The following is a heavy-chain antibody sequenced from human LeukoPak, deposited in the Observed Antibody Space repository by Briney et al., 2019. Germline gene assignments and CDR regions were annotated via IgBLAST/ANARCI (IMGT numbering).Heavy chain of an antibody. V-gene: IGHV4-39*01. CDR1: GGSISSSSYY. CDR2: MYYSGST. D-gene: IGHD3/OR15-3a*01. Sequence: PSETLSLTCTVSGGSISSSSYYWGWIRQTPGKGVEWIGTMYYSGSTNYNPSLKSRVTLSIDTPKNQFSLRLSSVTAADTAVYYCASKSTAWTIDYWGQGTLVTVSS. J-gene: IGHJ4*02. CDR3: ASKSTAWTIDY.